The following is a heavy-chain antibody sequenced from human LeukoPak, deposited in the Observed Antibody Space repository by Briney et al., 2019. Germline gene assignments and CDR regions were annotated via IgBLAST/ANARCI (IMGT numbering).Heavy chain of an antibody. V-gene: IGHV3-48*02. CDR2: ISSSSSTI. J-gene: IGHJ6*02. D-gene: IGHD5-18*01. CDR3: ARAPLGYSYGLIYYYYGMDV. Sequence: PGGSLRLSCAASGFTFSSYSMNWVRQAPGKGLEWVSYISSSSSTIYYADSVKGRFTISRDNAKNSLYLQMNSLRDEDTAVYYCARAPLGYSYGLIYYYYGMDVWGQGTTVTVSS. CDR1: GFTFSSYS.